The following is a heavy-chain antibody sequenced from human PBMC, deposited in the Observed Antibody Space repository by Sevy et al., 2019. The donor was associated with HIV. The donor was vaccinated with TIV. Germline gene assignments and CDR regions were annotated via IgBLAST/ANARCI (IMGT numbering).Heavy chain of an antibody. CDR1: GLNLRRNG. V-gene: IGHV3-30*03. J-gene: IGHJ4*02. Sequence: GGSLRLSCAVSGLNLRRNGMHWVRQAPGKGLEWVAVISDDGSKKYYADSVKGRLTISRDNSKNTLYLQINSLRVEDTAVYYCVTDMVTTNYWGQGTLVTVSS. CDR2: ISDDGSKK. D-gene: IGHD5-12*01. CDR3: VTDMVTTNY.